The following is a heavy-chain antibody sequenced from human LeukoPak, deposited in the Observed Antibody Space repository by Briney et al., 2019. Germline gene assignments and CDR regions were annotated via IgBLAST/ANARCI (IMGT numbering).Heavy chain of an antibody. CDR2: VYTSGST. J-gene: IGHJ4*02. D-gene: IGHD3-22*01. V-gene: IGHV4-4*07. CDR3: ARTPYFYDSSGYSH. CDR1: GGSISNYY. Sequence: KPSETLSLSCTVSGGSISNYYWSWIRQSAGKVLEWIGRVYTSGSTYYNPSLKSRVTMSGDTSKNQLSLKLSSVTAADTAVYYCARTPYFYDSSGYSHWGQGTLVTVSS.